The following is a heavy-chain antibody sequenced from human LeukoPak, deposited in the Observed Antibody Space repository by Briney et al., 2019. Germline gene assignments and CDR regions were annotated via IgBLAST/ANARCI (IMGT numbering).Heavy chain of an antibody. D-gene: IGHD3-22*01. CDR3: ARTRQYYYDSSGYPSDYYYYYMDV. Sequence: GASVKVSCKASGYTFTSYGISWVRRAPGQGLEWMGWISAYNGNTNYAQKLQGRVTMTTDTSTSTAYMELRSLRSDDTAVYYCARTRQYYYDSSGYPSDYYYYYMDVWGKGTTVTISS. J-gene: IGHJ6*03. CDR1: GYTFTSYG. CDR2: ISAYNGNT. V-gene: IGHV1-18*01.